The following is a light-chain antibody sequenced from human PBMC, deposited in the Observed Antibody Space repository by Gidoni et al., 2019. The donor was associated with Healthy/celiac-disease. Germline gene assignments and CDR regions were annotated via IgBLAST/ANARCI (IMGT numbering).Light chain of an antibody. CDR3: QQSYSTLSYR. V-gene: IGKV1-39*01. CDR2: AAS. J-gene: IGKJ2*03. CDR1: QSISSY. Sequence: DIQMTQSPSSLSASVGDRVTITCRASQSISSYLNWYQQKPGKDPKLLIYAASSLQSGVPSRFSGSGSGTDFTLTISSLQPEDFATYYCQQSYSTLSYRFGQGTKLEIK.